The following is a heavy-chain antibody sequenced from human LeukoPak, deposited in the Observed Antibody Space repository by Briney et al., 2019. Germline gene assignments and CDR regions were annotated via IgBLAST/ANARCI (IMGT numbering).Heavy chain of an antibody. V-gene: IGHV4-59*01. Sequence: PSETLSLTCNVSGGSMTHYYWSWIRQPPGKGLEWIGNIHSDKRANYNPSLKRRVTMSVDTSKMQFSLRLNSVTAADTAVYYCSRAGYCNGGTCPNFDSWGQGALVTVSS. J-gene: IGHJ4*02. CDR2: IHSDKRA. CDR3: SRAGYCNGGTCPNFDS. D-gene: IGHD2-15*01. CDR1: GGSMTHYY.